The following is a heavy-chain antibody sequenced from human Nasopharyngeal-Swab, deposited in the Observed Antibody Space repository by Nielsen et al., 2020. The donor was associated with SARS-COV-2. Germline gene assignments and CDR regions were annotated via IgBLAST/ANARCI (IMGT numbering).Heavy chain of an antibody. CDR1: GFTFSSYS. J-gene: IGHJ4*02. CDR3: ARVPVVVVNDY. D-gene: IGHD3-22*01. CDR2: ISSSSSTI. V-gene: IGHV3-48*01. Sequence: GGSLRLSCAASGFTFSSYSMNWVRQAPGKGLEWVSYISSSSSTIYYADSVKGRFTISRDNAKNSLYLQMNSLRAEDTAVYYCARVPVVVVNDYWGQGTLVTVSS.